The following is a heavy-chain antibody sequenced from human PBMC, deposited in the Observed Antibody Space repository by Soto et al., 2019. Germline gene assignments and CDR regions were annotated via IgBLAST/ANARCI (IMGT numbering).Heavy chain of an antibody. CDR3: AREGSGWTLNFGY. Sequence: ASVKVSCKASGYTFTSYAMHWVRQAPGQRLEWMGWINAGNGNTKYSQKFQGRVTITRDTSASTDYMELSSLRSEDTAVYYCAREGSGWTLNFGYWGQGTLVTVSS. CDR2: INAGNGNT. D-gene: IGHD6-19*01. CDR1: GYTFTSYA. V-gene: IGHV1-3*01. J-gene: IGHJ4*02.